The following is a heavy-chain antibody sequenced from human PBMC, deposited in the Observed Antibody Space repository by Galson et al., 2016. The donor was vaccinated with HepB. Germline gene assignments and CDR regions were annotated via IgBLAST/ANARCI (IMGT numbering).Heavy chain of an antibody. CDR2: ISTSSSPI. CDR1: GITFNTYN. CDR3: ARIIKTGTTSHFDY. D-gene: IGHD1-7*01. Sequence: SLRLSCAAPGITFNTYNMVWVRQAPGKGLEWVSYISTSSSPISYRDSVKGRFTISRDNSKNTLYLQMNSLRAEDTAVYYCARIIKTGTTSHFDYWGQGTLVTVSS. V-gene: IGHV3-48*01. J-gene: IGHJ4*02.